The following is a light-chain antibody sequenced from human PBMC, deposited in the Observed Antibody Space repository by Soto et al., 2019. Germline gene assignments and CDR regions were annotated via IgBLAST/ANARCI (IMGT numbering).Light chain of an antibody. CDR1: QSVSSY. J-gene: IGKJ5*01. Sequence: ELALTQSPGTMSASPADRDTISCRASQSVSSYLAWYQQKPGQAPRLLIYDASNRATGIPARFSGSGSGTDFTLTISSLEPEEFAVYYCQQRSNWPITFGQGTRLEIK. CDR2: DAS. V-gene: IGKV3-11*01. CDR3: QQRSNWPIT.